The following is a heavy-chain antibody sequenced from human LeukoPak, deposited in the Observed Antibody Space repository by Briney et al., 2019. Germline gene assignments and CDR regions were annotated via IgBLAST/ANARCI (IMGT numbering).Heavy chain of an antibody. Sequence: SVTVSLTCTVSGGSISSSSSYWGWIRQPPGKGLEWIGSIYYSGSTYYNPSLKSRVTMSVDTSKNQFSLKLSSVTAADTAVYYCARHRTQYYFDYWGQGTLVTVSS. CDR1: GGSISSSSSY. CDR2: IYYSGST. D-gene: IGHD1/OR15-1a*01. J-gene: IGHJ4*02. V-gene: IGHV4-39*01. CDR3: ARHRTQYYFDY.